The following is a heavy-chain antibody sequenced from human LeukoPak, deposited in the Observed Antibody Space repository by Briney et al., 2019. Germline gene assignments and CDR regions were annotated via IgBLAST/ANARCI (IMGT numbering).Heavy chain of an antibody. CDR2: TNDNGDRT. CDR1: GFTFSTYV. D-gene: IGHD1-26*01. Sequence: PGGSLRLSCAASGFTFSTYVMHWVRQAPGKGLEFVAATNDNGDRTFYPISVKGRFNISRDNSKNTLYLQMGSLRPEDTAAYFCASIDATPIWGQGTLVTVSS. J-gene: IGHJ4*02. V-gene: IGHV3-64*01. CDR3: ASIDATPI.